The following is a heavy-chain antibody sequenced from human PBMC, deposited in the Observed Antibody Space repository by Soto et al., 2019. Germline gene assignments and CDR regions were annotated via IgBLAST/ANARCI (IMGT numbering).Heavy chain of an antibody. Sequence: ASVKVSCKVSGYTLTELSMHWVRQAPGKGLEWKGGFDPEDGETIYAQKFQGRVTMTEDTSTDTAYMELSSLRSEGTAVYYCATTNWNYVSWFDPWGQGTLVTVSS. V-gene: IGHV1-24*01. CDR3: ATTNWNYVSWFDP. J-gene: IGHJ5*02. D-gene: IGHD1-7*01. CDR1: GYTLTELS. CDR2: FDPEDGET.